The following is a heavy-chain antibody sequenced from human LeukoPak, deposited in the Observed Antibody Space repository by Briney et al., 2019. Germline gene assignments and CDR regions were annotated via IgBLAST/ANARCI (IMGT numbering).Heavy chain of an antibody. CDR3: ARVAQYSSGWRGAFDI. J-gene: IGHJ3*02. D-gene: IGHD6-19*01. CDR1: GFTFSSYA. V-gene: IGHV3-30*03. Sequence: GGSLRLSCAASGFTFSSYAMHWVRQAPGKGLEWVALISYDGSNKYYADSVKGRFTVSRDNAKNSLYLQMNSLRAEDTAVYYCARVAQYSSGWRGAFDIWGQGTMVTVSS. CDR2: ISYDGSNK.